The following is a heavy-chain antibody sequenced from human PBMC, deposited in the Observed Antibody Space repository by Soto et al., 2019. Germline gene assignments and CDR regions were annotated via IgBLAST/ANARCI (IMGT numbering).Heavy chain of an antibody. D-gene: IGHD4-17*01. V-gene: IGHV1-18*04. CDR1: GFTFTTYG. CDR2: ISAYNDNT. CDR3: ASWAGQNPGYGGPFDY. Sequence: QVQLVQSGADVKKPGASVKVSCKASGFTFTTYGISWVRQAPGQGLEWMGWISAYNDNTNYAQKFQGRVTMTTDTSTSTVYMGLRSLRSDDTAVYYCASWAGQNPGYGGPFDYWGQGTLVTVSS. J-gene: IGHJ4*02.